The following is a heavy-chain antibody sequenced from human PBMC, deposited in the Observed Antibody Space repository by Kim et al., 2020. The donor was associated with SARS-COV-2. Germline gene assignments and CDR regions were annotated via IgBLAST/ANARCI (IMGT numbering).Heavy chain of an antibody. CDR2: ISGSGGST. CDR3: AKISSWGYSVYYFDY. Sequence: GGSLRLSCAASGFTFSSYAMSWVRQAPGKGLEWVSAISGSGGSTYYADSVKGRFTISRDNSKNTLYLQMNSLRAEDTAVYYCAKISSWGYSVYYFDYWGQGTLVTVSS. D-gene: IGHD1-26*01. CDR1: GFTFSSYA. V-gene: IGHV3-23*01. J-gene: IGHJ4*02.